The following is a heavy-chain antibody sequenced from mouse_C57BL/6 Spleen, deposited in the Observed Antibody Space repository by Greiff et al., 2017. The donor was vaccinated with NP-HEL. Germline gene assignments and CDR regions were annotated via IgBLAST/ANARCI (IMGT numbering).Heavy chain of an antibody. J-gene: IGHJ4*01. D-gene: IGHD2-3*01. CDR1: GYAFSSSW. V-gene: IGHV1-82*01. CDR3: ARGSVYDGYFSYYAMDY. Sequence: VQLQQSGPELVKPGASVKISCKASGYAFSSSWMNWVKQRPGKGLEWIGRIYPGDGDTNYNGKFKGKATLTADKSSSTAYMQRSSPTSEDSAVYFCARGSVYDGYFSYYAMDYWGQGTSVTVSS. CDR2: IYPGDGDT.